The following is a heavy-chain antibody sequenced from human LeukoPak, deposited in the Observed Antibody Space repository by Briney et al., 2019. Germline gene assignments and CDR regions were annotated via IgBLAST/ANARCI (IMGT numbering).Heavy chain of an antibody. D-gene: IGHD4-17*01. CDR2: IKQDGSEK. V-gene: IGHV3-7*01. J-gene: IGHJ3*02. Sequence: GGSLRLSCAASGFTFSSYWMSWVRQAPGKGLEWVANIKQDGSEKYYVDSVKGRFTISRDNAKNSLYLQMNSLRAEDTAVYYCARDRYYGDYLNAFDIWGQGTMVTVSS. CDR3: ARDRYYGDYLNAFDI. CDR1: GFTFSSYW.